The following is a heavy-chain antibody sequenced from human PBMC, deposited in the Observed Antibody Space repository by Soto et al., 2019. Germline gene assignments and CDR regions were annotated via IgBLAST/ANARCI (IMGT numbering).Heavy chain of an antibody. CDR3: AKGSQSSSRRNYDLWSGYYFFWDY. CDR2: ISGSGGST. J-gene: IGHJ4*02. V-gene: IGHV3-23*01. Sequence: VPLLASGGGLVQPGGSLSLSCAASGFTFSSYAMSWVRQAPGQGLEWVSAISGSGGSTYYADSVKGRFTISRDNSKNTMYLQMNSLRAEDTAVYYCAKGSQSSSRRNYDLWSGYYFFWDYWGQGTLVTVSS. D-gene: IGHD3-3*01. CDR1: GFTFSSYA.